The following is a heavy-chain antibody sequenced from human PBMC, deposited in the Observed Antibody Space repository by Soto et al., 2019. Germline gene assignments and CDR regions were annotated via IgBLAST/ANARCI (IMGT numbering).Heavy chain of an antibody. CDR3: HGYGY. Sequence: EVQVVESGGGLIQPGGSLRLSCEVSGFSVTANYMSWVRQAPEKGLEWVSVIYSGGSTYYVDSVKGRFSISRDISKNTLYLQMNSLRAEDTAVHYCHGYGYWGQGTLVTVSS. CDR1: GFSVTANY. D-gene: IGHD5-12*01. V-gene: IGHV3-53*01. CDR2: IYSGGST. J-gene: IGHJ4*02.